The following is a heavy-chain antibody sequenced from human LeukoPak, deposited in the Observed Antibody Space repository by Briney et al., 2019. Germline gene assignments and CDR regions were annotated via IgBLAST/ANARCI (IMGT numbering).Heavy chain of an antibody. J-gene: IGHJ3*02. CDR3: AREPRNYDILTGYYPDAFDI. CDR2: ISSSGSTI. V-gene: IGHV3-11*04. Sequence: GGSLRLSCAASGFTFSDYYMSWIRQAPGKGLKWVSYISSSGSTIYYADSVKGRFTISRDNAKNSLYLQMNSLRAEDTAVYYCAREPRNYDILTGYYPDAFDIWGQGTMVTVSS. CDR1: GFTFSDYY. D-gene: IGHD3-9*01.